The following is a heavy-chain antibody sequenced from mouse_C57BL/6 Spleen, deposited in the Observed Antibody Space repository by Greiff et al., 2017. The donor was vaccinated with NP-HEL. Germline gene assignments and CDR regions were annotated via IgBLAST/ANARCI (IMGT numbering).Heavy chain of an antibody. CDR1: GFNIKDYY. CDR2: IDPEDGDT. V-gene: IGHV14-1*01. D-gene: IGHD1-1*01. Sequence: VQLQQSGAELVRPGASVKLSCTASGFNIKDYYMHWVKQRPEQGLEWIGRIDPEDGDTEYAPKFQGKATMTADTSSNTAYLQLSSLTSEDTAVYYCTTSNYYGSTYWYFEVWAQGPRSPSPQ. CDR3: TTSNYYGSTYWYFEV. J-gene: IGHJ1*03.